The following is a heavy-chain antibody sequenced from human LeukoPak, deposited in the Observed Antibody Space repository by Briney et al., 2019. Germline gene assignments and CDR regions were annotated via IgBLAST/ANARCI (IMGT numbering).Heavy chain of an antibody. J-gene: IGHJ4*02. V-gene: IGHV3-21*01. CDR1: GFTFSSYS. Sequence: GGSLRLSCAASGFTFSSYSMNWVRQAPGKGLEWVSSISSSSSYIYYADSVKGRFTISRDNAKNSLSLQMNSLRAEDTAVYYCARSSGKQWLLRLWGQGTLVTVSS. CDR2: ISSSSSYI. CDR3: ARSSGKQWLLRL. D-gene: IGHD6-19*01.